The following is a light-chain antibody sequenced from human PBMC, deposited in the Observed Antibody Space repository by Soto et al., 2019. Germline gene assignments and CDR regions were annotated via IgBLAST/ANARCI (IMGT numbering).Light chain of an antibody. CDR2: RAS. J-gene: IGKJ1*01. CDR1: QSLSGN. Sequence: EIVMTQSPATLSVSPGERATLSCRASQSLSGNLALYQQKPGQAPRLLIFRASTRATGVTARFSGRGSGTEFTLTISGLQSEDFAVYYCQQYSKWPPWTFGQGTKVDIK. V-gene: IGKV3-15*01. CDR3: QQYSKWPPWT.